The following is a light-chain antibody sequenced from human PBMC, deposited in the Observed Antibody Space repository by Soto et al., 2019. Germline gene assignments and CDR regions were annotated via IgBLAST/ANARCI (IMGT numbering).Light chain of an antibody. V-gene: IGKV3-11*01. CDR2: DAS. CDR1: QSVSSY. CDR3: QQRSNWRFT. Sequence: IVLTQSPATLSLSPGERATLSCRASQSVSSYLAWYQQKPGQAPRLLIYDASNRATGIPARFSGSGSGTDFTLTISSLEPEDVAVYYCQQRSNWRFTFGPGTKVDIK. J-gene: IGKJ3*01.